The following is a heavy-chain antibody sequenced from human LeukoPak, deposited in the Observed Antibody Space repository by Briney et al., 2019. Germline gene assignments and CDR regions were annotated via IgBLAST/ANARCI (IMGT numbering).Heavy chain of an antibody. CDR3: AREASYYYGSGFDP. J-gene: IGHJ5*02. V-gene: IGHV3-21*01. CDR1: GFTFSSYS. D-gene: IGHD3-10*01. CDR2: ISSSCSYI. Sequence: PGGSLRLSCAASGFTFSSYSMNWVRRAPGKGLEWFSSISSSCSYIYYADSVKGRFTISRDNAKNSLYLQMNSLRAEDTAVYYCAREASYYYGSGFDPWGQGTLVTVSS.